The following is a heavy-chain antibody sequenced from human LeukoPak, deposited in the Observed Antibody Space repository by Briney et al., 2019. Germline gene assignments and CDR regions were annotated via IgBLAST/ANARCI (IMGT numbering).Heavy chain of an antibody. CDR2: ISSRGSTT. V-gene: IGHV3-48*03. CDR3: ALRLLGEYDYFDY. D-gene: IGHD2/OR15-2a*01. Sequence: GGSLRLSCAASGFTFSSYEMNWVREAPGKGLEWVSYISSRGSTTYYADSVKGRFTISRDNAKNSLFLQMNGLRAEDTAVYYCALRLLGEYDYFDYWGQGTLVTVSS. CDR1: GFTFSSYE. J-gene: IGHJ4*02.